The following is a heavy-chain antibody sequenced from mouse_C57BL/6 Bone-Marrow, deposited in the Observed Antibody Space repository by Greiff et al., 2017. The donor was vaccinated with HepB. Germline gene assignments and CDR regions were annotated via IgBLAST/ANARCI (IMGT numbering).Heavy chain of an antibody. D-gene: IGHD2-3*01. CDR3: ASGRWLLRPRYFDV. J-gene: IGHJ1*03. Sequence: EVQLQQSGPELVKPGASVKISCKASGYSFTDYNMNWVKQSNGKSLEWIGVINPNYGTTSYNQKFKGKATLTVDQSSSTAYMQLNSLTSEDSAVYYCASGRWLLRPRYFDVWGTGTTVTVSS. CDR1: GYSFTDYN. CDR2: INPNYGTT. V-gene: IGHV1-39*01.